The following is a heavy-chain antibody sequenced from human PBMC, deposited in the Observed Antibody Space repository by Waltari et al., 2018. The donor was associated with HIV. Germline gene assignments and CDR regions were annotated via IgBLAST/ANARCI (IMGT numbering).Heavy chain of an antibody. V-gene: IGHV3-13*04. Sequence: EVQLVESGGGLVQPGGSLRLSCAASGFPCSSSDMQWFRQATGKGLEWVSAIGTAGDTYYPGSVKGRFTISRENAKNSLYLQMNSLRAGDTAVYYCARMRDAFDIWGQGTMVTVSS. CDR3: ARMRDAFDI. CDR1: GFPCSSSD. CDR2: IGTAGDT. J-gene: IGHJ3*02.